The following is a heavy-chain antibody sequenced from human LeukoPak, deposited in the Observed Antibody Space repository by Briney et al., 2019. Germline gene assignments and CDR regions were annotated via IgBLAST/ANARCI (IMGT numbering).Heavy chain of an antibody. Sequence: ASVKVSCKASGYTFTTYYIHWVRQAPGQGLEWMGIISPSGGGTTYAQKFQGRVTMTRGMSTSTVYMEVSSLKSEDTAVYYCARDQVGASLDYWGQGTLVTVCS. J-gene: IGHJ4*02. CDR1: GYTFTTYY. CDR2: ISPSGGGT. CDR3: ARDQVGASLDY. V-gene: IGHV1-46*01. D-gene: IGHD1-26*01.